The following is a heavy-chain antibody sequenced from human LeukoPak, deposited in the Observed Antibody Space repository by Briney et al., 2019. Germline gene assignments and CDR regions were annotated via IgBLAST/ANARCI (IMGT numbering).Heavy chain of an antibody. J-gene: IGHJ4*02. Sequence: ASVKVSCKASGYTFTSYDINWVRQATGHGLEWMGWMNPNSGNTGYAQKFQGRVTMTRNTSISTAYMELSSLRSEDTVVYYCARVNFDYYDSSGYTDYWGQGTLVTVSS. CDR2: MNPNSGNT. CDR3: ARVNFDYYDSSGYTDY. V-gene: IGHV1-8*01. CDR1: GYTFTSYD. D-gene: IGHD3-22*01.